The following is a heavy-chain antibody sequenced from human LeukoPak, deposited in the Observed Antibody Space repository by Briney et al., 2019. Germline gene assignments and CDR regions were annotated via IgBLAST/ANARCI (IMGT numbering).Heavy chain of an antibody. J-gene: IGHJ6*02. D-gene: IGHD3-3*01. CDR3: AKEESPYYDFWSGYWDYYYYYGMDV. CDR2: IIGSGGST. Sequence: RTGGSLRLSCAASGFTFSSYAMSGVRQAPGKGLEWVSAIIGSGGSTYYADSVKGRFTISRDNSKNTLYLQMNSLRAEDTAVYYCAKEESPYYDFWSGYWDYYYYYGMDVWGQGTTVTVSS. V-gene: IGHV3-23*01. CDR1: GFTFSSYA.